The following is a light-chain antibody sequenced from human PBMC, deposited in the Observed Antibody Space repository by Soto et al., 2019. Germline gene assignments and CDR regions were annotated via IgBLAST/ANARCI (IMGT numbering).Light chain of an antibody. J-gene: IGKJ5*01. Sequence: EIGLTQSPATLSVSPGERATLSCRASQSVSSYLAWYQQKPGQAPRLLIYDASTRATGIPARFSGSGSGTDFTLTISSLEPEDFAVYYCQQRYNWPVTFGQGTRLEIK. V-gene: IGKV3-11*01. CDR1: QSVSSY. CDR2: DAS. CDR3: QQRYNWPVT.